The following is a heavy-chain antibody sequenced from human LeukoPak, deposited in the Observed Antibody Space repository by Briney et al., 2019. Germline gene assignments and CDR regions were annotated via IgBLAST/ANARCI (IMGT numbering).Heavy chain of an antibody. CDR1: GGSFSGYY. D-gene: IGHD4-17*01. J-gene: IGHJ1*01. CDR3: ARNYGDHFQH. V-gene: IGHV4-34*01. Sequence: SETLSLTCAVYGGSFSGYYWSWIRQPPGKGLEWIGEINHSGSTNYNPSLKSRVTISVDTSKNQFSLKLSSVTAADTAVYYCARNYGDHFQHWGQGTLVTVSS. CDR2: INHSGST.